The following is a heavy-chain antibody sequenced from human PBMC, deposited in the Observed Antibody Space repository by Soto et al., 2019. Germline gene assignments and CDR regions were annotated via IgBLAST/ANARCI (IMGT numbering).Heavy chain of an antibody. D-gene: IGHD2-8*01. CDR3: AREGVQGGLDV. J-gene: IGHJ6*02. CDR1: GYTFSSYH. Sequence: QVQLVQSGAEVKKPGASAKVSCKASGYTFSSYHVHWVRQAPGQGPEWMGMISPSGGRTTYAQELQSRLSMTRDTSTSTVYMELSSLRSEDTAVYFCAREGVQGGLDVWGQGATVTVSS. V-gene: IGHV1-46*04. CDR2: ISPSGGRT.